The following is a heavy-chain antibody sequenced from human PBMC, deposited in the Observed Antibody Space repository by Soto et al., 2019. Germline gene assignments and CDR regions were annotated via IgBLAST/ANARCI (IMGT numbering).Heavy chain of an antibody. J-gene: IGHJ4*02. Sequence: SAKLTCKASGGTFSSYAISWVRQAPGQGLEWMGGIIPIFGTANYAQKFQGRVTITADKSTSTAYMELSSLRSEDTAVYYCARDRQDYYDSSATPLDYWGQGTLVTVSS. D-gene: IGHD3-22*01. CDR2: IIPIFGTA. CDR1: GGTFSSYA. V-gene: IGHV1-69*06. CDR3: ARDRQDYYDSSATPLDY.